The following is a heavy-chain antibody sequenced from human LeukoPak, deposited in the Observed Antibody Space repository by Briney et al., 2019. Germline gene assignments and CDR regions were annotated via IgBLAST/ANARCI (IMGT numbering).Heavy chain of an antibody. CDR1: GGSFSGYY. V-gene: IGHV4-34*01. CDR3: ARVWGCSSTSCYIWFDY. D-gene: IGHD2-2*02. Sequence: SETLSLTCAVYGGSFSGYYWSWIRQPPGKGLEWIGEINHSGSTNYNPSLKSRVTISVDTSKNRFSLKLSSVTAADTAVYYCARVWGCSSTSCYIWFDYWGQGTLVTVSS. CDR2: INHSGST. J-gene: IGHJ4*02.